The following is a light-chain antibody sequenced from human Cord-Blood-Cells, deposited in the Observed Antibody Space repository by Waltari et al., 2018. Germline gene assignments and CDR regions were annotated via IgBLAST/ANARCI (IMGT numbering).Light chain of an antibody. J-gene: IGLJ2*01. CDR1: SSDVGGYTY. Sequence: QSALTQPASVSGSPGQSITISCTGTSSDVGGYTYVSWYQQHPGKAPNLMIYDVSNRPSGVSNRFSGSKSGNTASLTISGLQAEDEADYYCSSYTSSSTYVVFGGGTKLTVL. V-gene: IGLV2-14*01. CDR2: DVS. CDR3: SSYTSSSTYVV.